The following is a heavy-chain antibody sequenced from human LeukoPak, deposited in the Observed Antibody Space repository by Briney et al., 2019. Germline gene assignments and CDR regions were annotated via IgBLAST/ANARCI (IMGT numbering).Heavy chain of an antibody. CDR1: GFTFSSYG. D-gene: IGHD6-13*01. Sequence: PGGSLRLSCAASGFTFSSYGMHWVRQPPGKGLEWVAVISYGGSNEYYADSVKGRFTISGDNSKNTLYLQMNSLRAEDTAVYYCAKEERSSQSHYFDYWGQGTLVTVSS. CDR2: ISYGGSNE. V-gene: IGHV3-30*18. J-gene: IGHJ4*02. CDR3: AKEERSSQSHYFDY.